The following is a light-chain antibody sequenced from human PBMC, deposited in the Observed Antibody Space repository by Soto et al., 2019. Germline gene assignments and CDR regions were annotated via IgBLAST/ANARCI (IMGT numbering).Light chain of an antibody. CDR2: GAS. CDR3: QHYGSSPFT. CDR1: QSVSSNY. Sequence: EIVLTQSPGTLSLSPGARATLSCRASQSVSSNYLGWFQQKPGQAPRLLIYGASTRATGVPDRFSGSGSGTDFTLTISRLEPEDFAVYYCQHYGSSPFTFGPGTKVDIK. J-gene: IGKJ3*01. V-gene: IGKV3-20*01.